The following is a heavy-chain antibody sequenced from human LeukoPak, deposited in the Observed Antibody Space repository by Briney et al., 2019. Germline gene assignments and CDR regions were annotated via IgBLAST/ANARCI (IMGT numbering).Heavy chain of an antibody. CDR2: IYSSGST. D-gene: IGHD1-20*01. V-gene: IGHV4-4*07. CDR3: ASLRGDNWNYYDY. J-gene: IGHJ4*02. CDR1: GGSISSYY. Sequence: SETLSLTCSVSGGSISSYYRSWIRQTAGKGLEWIGRIYSSGSTNYNPSLKSRVTMSVDMSKNQFSLKLSSVTAADTAVYYCASLRGDNWNYYDYWGQGILVTVSS.